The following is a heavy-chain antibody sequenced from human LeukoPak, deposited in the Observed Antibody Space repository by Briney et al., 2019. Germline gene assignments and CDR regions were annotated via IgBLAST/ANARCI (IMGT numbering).Heavy chain of an antibody. V-gene: IGHV3-11*01. CDR3: ARGPDYYDSSAPHDY. J-gene: IGHJ4*02. CDR1: GFTFSDYY. D-gene: IGHD3-22*01. Sequence: SGGSLRLSCAASGFTFSDYYMSWIRQAPGKGLEWVSYISSSGSTIYYADSVKGRFTISRDNAKNSLYLQMNSLRAEDTAVYYCARGPDYYDSSAPHDYWGQGTLVTVSS. CDR2: ISSSGSTI.